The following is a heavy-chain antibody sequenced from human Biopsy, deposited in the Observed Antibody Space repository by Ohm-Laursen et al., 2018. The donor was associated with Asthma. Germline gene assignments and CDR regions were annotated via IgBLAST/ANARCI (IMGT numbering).Heavy chain of an antibody. Sequence: LSLTCATSGFKFDEYTMHWVRQAPGKGLEWVSGISWNSATIGYADSVEGRFTISRDNAKNSVFLHMDSLRPEDTAFYYCAKVRSDWVITESFDYWGQGVLVTVFS. CDR2: ISWNSATI. V-gene: IGHV3-9*01. CDR3: AKVRSDWVITESFDY. D-gene: IGHD3-22*01. CDR1: GFKFDEYT. J-gene: IGHJ4*02.